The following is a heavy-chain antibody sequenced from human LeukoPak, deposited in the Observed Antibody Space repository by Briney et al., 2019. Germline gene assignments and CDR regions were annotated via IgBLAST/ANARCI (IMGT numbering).Heavy chain of an antibody. Sequence: GGSLRLSCAASGFTFSDYYMSWIRQAPGKGLEWVSYISSSGSTIYYADSVKGRFTISRDNAKNSLYLQMNSLRAEDTAVYYCARAYGSGSYYKYYYYYYYMDVWGKGTTVTISS. D-gene: IGHD3-10*01. CDR3: ARAYGSGSYYKYYYYYYYMDV. CDR2: ISSSGSTI. CDR1: GFTFSDYY. V-gene: IGHV3-11*01. J-gene: IGHJ6*03.